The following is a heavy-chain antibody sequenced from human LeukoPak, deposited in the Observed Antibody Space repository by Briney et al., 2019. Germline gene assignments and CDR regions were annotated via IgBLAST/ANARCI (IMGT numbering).Heavy chain of an antibody. J-gene: IGHJ4*02. V-gene: IGHV3-23*01. CDR1: GFTFSSYS. Sequence: GGSLRLSCAASGFTFSSYSMNWVRQAPGKGLEWVSGISGSSGRTYYADSVKGRFTIPRDNSKNTLYLQMNSLRAEDTAVYYCAKESSLNHWGQGTLVTVSS. CDR3: AKESSLNH. D-gene: IGHD2-8*01. CDR2: ISGSSGRT.